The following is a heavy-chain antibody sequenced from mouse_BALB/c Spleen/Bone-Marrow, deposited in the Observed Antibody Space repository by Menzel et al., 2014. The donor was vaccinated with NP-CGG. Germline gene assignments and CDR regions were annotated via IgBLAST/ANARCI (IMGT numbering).Heavy chain of an antibody. V-gene: IGHV3-5*02. J-gene: IGHJ2*01. CDR3: ALYLGAYFDY. D-gene: IGHD1-1*01. Sequence: QESGPGLVKPSQTVSLTCTVTGISITTGNYRWSWIRQFPGNKLEWIGYIYYSGTITYNPSLTSRTTITRDTSXXNPFRKMNSLTAEDTPPSYCALYLGAYFDYWGQGPPPPVSS. CDR2: IYYSGTI. CDR1: GISITTGNYR.